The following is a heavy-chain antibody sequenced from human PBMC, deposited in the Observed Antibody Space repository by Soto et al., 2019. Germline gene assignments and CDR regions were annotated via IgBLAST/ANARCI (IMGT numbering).Heavy chain of an antibody. V-gene: IGHV4-34*01. CDR2: INHSGST. CDR1: GGSFSGYY. D-gene: IGHD1-26*01. Sequence: KTSETLSLTCAVYGGSFSGYYWSWIRQPPGKGLEWIGEINHSGSTNYNPSLKSRVTISVDTSKNQFSLKLSSVTAADTAVYYCARGKASSGSYAHFDYWGQGTLVTVSS. CDR3: ARGKASSGSYAHFDY. J-gene: IGHJ4*02.